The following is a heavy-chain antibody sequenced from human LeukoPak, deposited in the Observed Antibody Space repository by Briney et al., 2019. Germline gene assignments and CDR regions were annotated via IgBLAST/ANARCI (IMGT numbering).Heavy chain of an antibody. CDR2: ISAYNGNT. Sequence: ASVKVSCKASGYTFTSYGISWVRQAPGQGLEWMGWISAYNGNTNYAQKLQGRVTMTTDTSTSTAYMELRSLRSDDTAVYYCARVRYDILTGRTYYFDYWGQGTLVTVSS. J-gene: IGHJ4*02. CDR3: ARVRYDILTGRTYYFDY. V-gene: IGHV1-18*01. D-gene: IGHD3-9*01. CDR1: GYTFTSYG.